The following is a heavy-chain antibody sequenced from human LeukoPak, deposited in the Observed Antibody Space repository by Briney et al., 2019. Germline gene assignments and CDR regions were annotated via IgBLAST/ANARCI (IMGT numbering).Heavy chain of an antibody. CDR3: ARARVDTAMADFDY. D-gene: IGHD5-18*01. V-gene: IGHV5-10-1*01. CDR1: GSMFPSYW. J-gene: IGHJ4*02. Sequence: PGESLRISCQPSGSMFPSYWITWVRQLPGKGLEWMGGIDPIDSYTTYSTSFQGHVTISADKSIATAYLQCSSLKASDTAMYYCARARVDTAMADFDYWGQGTLVTVSS. CDR2: IDPIDSYT.